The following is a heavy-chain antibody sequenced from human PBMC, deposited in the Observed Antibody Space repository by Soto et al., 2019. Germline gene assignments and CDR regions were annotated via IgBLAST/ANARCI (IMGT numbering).Heavy chain of an antibody. D-gene: IGHD3-10*01. CDR2: ISGSGGST. CDR3: ANPYFYTPITMVRGVIMEV. CDR1: GFTFSSYA. Sequence: SLRLSCAASGFTFSSYAMSWVRQAPGKGLEWVSAISGSGGSTYYADSVKGRFTISRDNSKNTLYLQMNSLRAEDTAVYYCANPYFYTPITMVRGVIMEVWGKGTTVTVSS. V-gene: IGHV3-23*01. J-gene: IGHJ6*04.